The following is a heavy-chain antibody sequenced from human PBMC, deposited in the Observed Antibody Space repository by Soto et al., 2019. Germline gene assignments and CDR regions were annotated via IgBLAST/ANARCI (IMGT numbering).Heavy chain of an antibody. V-gene: IGHV4-34*01. CDR1: GGSFSGYY. CDR3: ARGPPIIAVAGTGWFDP. Sequence: SETLSLTCAVYGGSFSGYYWSWIRQPPGKGLEWIGEINHSGSTNYTPSLKSRVTISVDTSKNQFSLKLSSVTAADTAVYYCARGPPIIAVAGTGWFDPWGQGTLVTVSS. J-gene: IGHJ5*02. CDR2: INHSGST. D-gene: IGHD6-19*01.